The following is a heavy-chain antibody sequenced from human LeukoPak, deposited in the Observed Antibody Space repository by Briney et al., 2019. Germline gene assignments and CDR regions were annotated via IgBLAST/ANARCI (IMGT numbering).Heavy chain of an antibody. D-gene: IGHD2-21*01. CDR3: ARPVNRLFLF. J-gene: IGHJ4*02. CDR2: IKEDGGET. Sequence: PGGSLRHSCVGSGFSLSGDWMTWVRQAPGTGLEWVANIKEDGGETYYVDSVKGRFTISRDNAKNSLYLQMNNLRAEDTAVYFCARPVNRLFLFWGPGTLVTVSS. V-gene: IGHV3-7*01. CDR1: GFSLSGDW.